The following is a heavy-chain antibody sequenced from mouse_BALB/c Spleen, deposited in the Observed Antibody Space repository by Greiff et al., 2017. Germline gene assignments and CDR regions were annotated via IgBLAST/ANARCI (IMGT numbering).Heavy chain of an antibody. Sequence: EVQLQPSGAELVRPGALVKLSCKASGFNIKDYYMHWVKQRPEQGLEWIGWIDPENGNTICDPKFQGKASITADTSSNTAYLQLISLTSEDTAVYYCAGYSWCAYWGQGTLVTVSA. CDR3: AGYSWCAY. J-gene: IGHJ3*01. CDR2: IDPENGNT. V-gene: IGHV14-1*02. D-gene: IGHD2-14*01. CDR1: GFNIKDYY.